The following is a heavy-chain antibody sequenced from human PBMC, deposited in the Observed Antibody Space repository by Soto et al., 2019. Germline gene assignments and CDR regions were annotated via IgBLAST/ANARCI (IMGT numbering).Heavy chain of an antibody. CDR2: ISSNGGST. Sequence: PGGSLRLSCSASGFTFSSYAMHWVRQAPGKGLEYVSAISSNGGSTYYADSVKGRFTISRDNSKNTLYLQMCSLRAEDTAVYYCVKKRGGVVVTWGAFDIWGQGTMVTVSS. V-gene: IGHV3-64D*06. J-gene: IGHJ3*02. CDR3: VKKRGGVVVTWGAFDI. D-gene: IGHD2-21*02. CDR1: GFTFSSYA.